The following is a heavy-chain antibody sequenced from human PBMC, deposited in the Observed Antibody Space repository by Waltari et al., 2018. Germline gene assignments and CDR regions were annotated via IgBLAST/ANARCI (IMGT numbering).Heavy chain of an antibody. Sequence: EVQLVESVGGLVKPGGSLRLSCAAYGFTFSIYSINWVGQAPGKGLEWVSSISSSSSYIYYADSVKGRFTISRDNAKNSLYLQMNSLRAEDTAVYYCARESTGYRDYFDYWGQGTLVTVSS. CDR1: GFTFSIYS. J-gene: IGHJ4*02. CDR2: ISSSSSYI. V-gene: IGHV3-21*01. CDR3: ARESTGYRDYFDY. D-gene: IGHD3-9*01.